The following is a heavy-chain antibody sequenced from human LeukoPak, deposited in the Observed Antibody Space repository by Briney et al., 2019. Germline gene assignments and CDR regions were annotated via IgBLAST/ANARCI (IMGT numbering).Heavy chain of an antibody. D-gene: IGHD3-3*01. CDR2: IYHSGST. CDR1: GASISSGGYY. CDR3: ARWQLRFWCIDV. Sequence: SETLSLTSTVSGASISSGGYYWSWIRQPPGKGLEWIGYIYHSGSTYYNPSLKSRVTISVDRSKNQFSLKLSSVTAADTAVYYCARWQLRFWCIDVWGKGTTVTVSS. J-gene: IGHJ6*03. V-gene: IGHV4-30-2*01.